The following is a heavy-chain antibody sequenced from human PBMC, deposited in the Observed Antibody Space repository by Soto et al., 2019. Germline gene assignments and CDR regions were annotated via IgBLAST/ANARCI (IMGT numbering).Heavy chain of an antibody. CDR1: GFTFSSYG. CDR2: IWYDGSNK. V-gene: IGHV3-33*01. J-gene: IGHJ6*02. Sequence: PGGSVRLSCAASGFTFSSYGMHWVRQAPGKGLERVAVIWYDGSNKYYADSVKGRFTISRDNSKNTLYLQMNSLRAEDTAVYYCARDARNYYGSGRYYYYYGMDVWGQGTTVTVSS. CDR3: ARDARNYYGSGRYYYYYGMDV. D-gene: IGHD3-10*01.